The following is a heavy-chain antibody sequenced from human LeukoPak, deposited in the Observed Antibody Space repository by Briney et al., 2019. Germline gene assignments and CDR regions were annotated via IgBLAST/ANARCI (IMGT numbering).Heavy chain of an antibody. CDR2: IYTSGST. CDR3: ASRTPDDYYYYMDV. Sequence: SQTLSLTCTVSGASISSGSYYWNWIRQPAGKGREWIGRIYTSGSTNYNPSLTSRVTVSLDTSKNQFSLKLSSVTAADTAVYYCASRTPDDYYYYMDVWGKGTTVTVSS. V-gene: IGHV4-61*02. CDR1: GASISSGSYY. D-gene: IGHD2-2*01. J-gene: IGHJ6*03.